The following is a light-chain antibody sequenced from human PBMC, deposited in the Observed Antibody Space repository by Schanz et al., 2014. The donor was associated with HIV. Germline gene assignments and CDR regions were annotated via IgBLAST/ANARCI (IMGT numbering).Light chain of an antibody. CDR1: SGSIASAY. Sequence: NFMLTQPHSVSESPGKTVIISCTRSSGSIASAYVQWYQQRPGSAPTTLIYGNDQRHSGVPDRFSGSILGNKAALTITGAQADDESDYYCVLYMGSGIWVCGGGTKLTVL. CDR3: VLYMGSGIWV. J-gene: IGLJ3*02. V-gene: IGLV6-57*04. CDR2: GND.